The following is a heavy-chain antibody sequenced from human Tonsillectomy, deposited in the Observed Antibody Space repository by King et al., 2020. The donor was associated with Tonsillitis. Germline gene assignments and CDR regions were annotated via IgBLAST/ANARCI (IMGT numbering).Heavy chain of an antibody. Sequence: VQLVESGAEVKKPGSSVKVSCKASGGTFSSYAISWVRQAPGQGLEWMGGIIPIFGTANYAQKFQGRVTITADESTITAYMELSSLRSEDTAVYYCARDRSLATYAFDIWGQGTMVTVSS. CDR3: ARDRSLATYAFDI. D-gene: IGHD5-12*01. CDR2: IIPIFGTA. J-gene: IGHJ3*02. CDR1: GGTFSSYA. V-gene: IGHV1-69*01.